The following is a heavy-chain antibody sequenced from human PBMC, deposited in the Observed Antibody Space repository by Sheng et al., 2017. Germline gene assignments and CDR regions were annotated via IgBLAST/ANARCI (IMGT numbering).Heavy chain of an antibody. V-gene: IGHV4-39*07. CDR1: GGSISSSSYY. J-gene: IGHJ4*02. D-gene: IGHD2-2*01. CDR3: ASGGVVPAAMYHSYDY. CDR2: IYYSGST. Sequence: QLQLQESGPGLVKPSETLSLTCTVSGGSISSSSYYWGWIRQPPGKGLEWIGSIYYSGSTYYNPSLKSRVTISVDTSKNQFSLKLSSVTAADTAVYYCASGGVVPAAMYHSYDYWGQGTLVTVSS.